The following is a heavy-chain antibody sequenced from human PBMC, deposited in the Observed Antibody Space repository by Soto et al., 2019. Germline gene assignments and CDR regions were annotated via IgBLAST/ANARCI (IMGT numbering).Heavy chain of an antibody. J-gene: IGHJ6*03. CDR3: ARDPSLEPEGSSWPYYMDV. D-gene: IGHD6-13*01. V-gene: IGHV3-21*01. CDR2: ISSSSSYI. Sequence: PGKGLEWVSSISSSSSYIYYADSVKGRFTISRDNAKNSLYLQMNSLRAEDKAVYYCARDPSLEPEGSSWPYYMDVAGQGTRVTVSS.